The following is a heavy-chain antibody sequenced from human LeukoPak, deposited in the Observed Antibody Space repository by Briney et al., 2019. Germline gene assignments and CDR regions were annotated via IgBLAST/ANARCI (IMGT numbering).Heavy chain of an antibody. CDR3: ARELNGLDP. D-gene: IGHD2-8*01. CDR1: GFTFSSYW. J-gene: IGHJ5*02. CDR2: IKQDGSEK. V-gene: IGHV3-7*01. Sequence: GGSLRLSCAASGFTFSSYWMSWVRQAPGKGLEWVANIKQDGSEKYYVDSVKGRFIISRDNAKNSLYLQMNRLRAEDTAVYSCARELNGLDPWGQGTLVTVSS.